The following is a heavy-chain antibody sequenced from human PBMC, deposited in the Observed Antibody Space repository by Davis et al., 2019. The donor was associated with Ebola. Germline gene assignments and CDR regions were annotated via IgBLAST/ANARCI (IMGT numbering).Heavy chain of an antibody. Sequence: GESLKISCATSGFHFSNHAMHWVRQAPGKGLEWVAVTSHNERERFYGESVQGRFTISRDNSENVLYLQMDSLRPDDTAIYFCARALHDEVLDYWGQGTPVTVSS. J-gene: IGHJ4*02. CDR3: ARALHDEVLDY. D-gene: IGHD1-1*01. CDR1: GFHFSNHA. V-gene: IGHV3-30*04. CDR2: TSHNERER.